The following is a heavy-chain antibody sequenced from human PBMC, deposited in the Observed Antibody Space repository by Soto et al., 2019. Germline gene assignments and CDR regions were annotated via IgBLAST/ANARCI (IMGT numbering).Heavy chain of an antibody. CDR1: GGSISSYY. CDR3: ARHMFGVVTGFSMDV. CDR2: IYYSGST. Sequence: PSETLSLTCTVSGGSISSYYWSWIRQPPGKGLEWIGYIYYSGSTNYNPSLKSRVTISVDTSKNQFSLKLSSVTAADTAVYYCARHMFGVVTGFSMDVWGKGTTVTVPS. V-gene: IGHV4-59*08. J-gene: IGHJ6*04. D-gene: IGHD3-3*02.